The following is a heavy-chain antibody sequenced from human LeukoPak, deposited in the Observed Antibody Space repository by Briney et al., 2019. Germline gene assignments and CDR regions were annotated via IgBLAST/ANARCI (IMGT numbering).Heavy chain of an antibody. J-gene: IGHJ6*02. V-gene: IGHV3-74*01. Sequence: PGGSLLLSCAAYGSSFRRYWKYWIRQAPGKGLVWVSRINSDGSTTSNADAVKGRFTISRGNARNTLYLQLSSLRAEDTAVYYCARGNYGMDVWGQGTTVIVSS. CDR2: INSDGSTT. CDR3: ARGNYGMDV. CDR1: GSSFRRYW.